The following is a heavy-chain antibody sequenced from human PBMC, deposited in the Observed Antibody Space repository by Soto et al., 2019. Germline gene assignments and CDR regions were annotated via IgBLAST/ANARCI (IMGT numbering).Heavy chain of an antibody. J-gene: IGHJ3*01. D-gene: IGHD6-6*01. Sequence: PGGSLRLSCASSGFTFSSYSMNWVRQAPGKGLEWVSSISSSSSYIYYADSVKGRFTISRDNAKNPLYLQMNSLRAEDTAVYYCARYVSYSSSSLDAFDFWGRGSMVTVSS. V-gene: IGHV3-21*01. CDR2: ISSSSSYI. CDR3: ARYVSYSSSSLDAFDF. CDR1: GFTFSSYS.